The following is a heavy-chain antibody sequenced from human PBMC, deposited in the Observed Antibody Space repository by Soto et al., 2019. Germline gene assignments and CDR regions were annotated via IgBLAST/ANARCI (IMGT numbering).Heavy chain of an antibody. V-gene: IGHV4-34*01. D-gene: IGHD3-3*01. Sequence: LETLSLTCAVYGGSFDGYFWSWIRPPPGKGLEWIGEINHSGGTNYNPSLKSRITISLDTSKNQFSLKLSSVTAADTAVYYCARGAVSRYYNLWSGYYFADWFDSWGQGSLVTVSS. J-gene: IGHJ5*01. CDR3: ARGAVSRYYNLWSGYYFADWFDS. CDR2: INHSGGT. CDR1: GGSFDGYF.